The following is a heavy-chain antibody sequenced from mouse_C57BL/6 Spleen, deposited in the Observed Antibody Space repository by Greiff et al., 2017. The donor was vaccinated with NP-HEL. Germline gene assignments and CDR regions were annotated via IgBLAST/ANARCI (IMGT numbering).Heavy chain of an antibody. CDR1: GYTFTSYW. V-gene: IGHV1-74*01. J-gene: IGHJ3*01. CDR3: AINLDGVAY. CDR2: IHPSDSDT. Sequence: QVHVKQPGAELVKPGASVKVSCKASGYTFTSYWMHWVKQRPGQGLEWIGRIHPSDSDTNYNQKFKGKATLTVDKSSSTAYMQLSSLTSEDSAVYYCAINLDGVAYWGQGTLVTVSA.